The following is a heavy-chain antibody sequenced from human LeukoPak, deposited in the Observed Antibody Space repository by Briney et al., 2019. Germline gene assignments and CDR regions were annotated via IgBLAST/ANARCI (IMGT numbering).Heavy chain of an antibody. D-gene: IGHD2-15*01. V-gene: IGHV3-9*01. CDR3: AKALKRYCSGSTCYYFDY. CDR2: ISWNSASI. Sequence: PGGSLRLSCAASGFTFDDYAMHWVRQAPGKGLEWVSGISWNSASIGYVDSVKGRFTISRDNAKNSLYLQMNSLRAEDTALYYCAKALKRYCSGSTCYYFDYWGQGALVTVSS. CDR1: GFTFDDYA. J-gene: IGHJ4*02.